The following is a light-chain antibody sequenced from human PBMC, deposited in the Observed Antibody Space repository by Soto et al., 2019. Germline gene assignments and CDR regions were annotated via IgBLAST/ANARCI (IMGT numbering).Light chain of an antibody. CDR1: QSVTTN. V-gene: IGKV3-15*01. CDR2: GAS. CDR3: QQYNSWPLT. Sequence: EVVMTQSPATLSVSPGERVTFSFRASQSVTTNLAWYQQKPGRAPRLLIYGASTRATGIPARFSGSGSGTEFTLTISSLQSEDFAVYHCQQYNSWPLTFGGGTKVDIK. J-gene: IGKJ4*01.